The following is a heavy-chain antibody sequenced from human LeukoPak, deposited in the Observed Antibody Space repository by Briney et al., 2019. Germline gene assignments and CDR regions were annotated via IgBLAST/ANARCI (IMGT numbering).Heavy chain of an antibody. CDR3: ARCIAARDYYYYMDV. Sequence: ASVKVSCKASGGTFSSYAIRWLRQAPGQGLEWMGGIIPIFGTANYAQKFQGRVTITTDESTSTAYMELSSLRSEDTAVYYCARCIAARDYYYYMDVWGKGTTVTVSS. CDR1: GGTFSSYA. V-gene: IGHV1-69*05. J-gene: IGHJ6*03. D-gene: IGHD6-6*01. CDR2: IIPIFGTA.